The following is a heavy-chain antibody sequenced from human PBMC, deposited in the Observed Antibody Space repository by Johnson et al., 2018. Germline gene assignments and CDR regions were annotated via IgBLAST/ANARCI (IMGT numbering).Heavy chain of an antibody. CDR3: ATGPRDGYSTYYYYYYMDV. CDR2: INHSGRT. V-gene: IGHV4-34*01. CDR1: GGSFSGYY. J-gene: IGHJ6*03. D-gene: IGHD5-24*01. Sequence: QVQLQQWGAGLLKPSETLSLTCAVYGGSFSGYYWSWIRQPPGKGLEWIGEINHSGRTNYNPSLKSRVTITVETSKNPFSLKLSSVTAADTAVYYCATGPRDGYSTYYYYYYMDVWGKGTTVTVSS.